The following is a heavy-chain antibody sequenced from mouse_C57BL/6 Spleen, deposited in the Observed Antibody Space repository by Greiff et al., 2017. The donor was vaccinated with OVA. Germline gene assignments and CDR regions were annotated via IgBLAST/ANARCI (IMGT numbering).Heavy chain of an antibody. Sequence: EVKLMESGGDLVKPGGSLKLSCAASGFTFSSYGMSWVRQTPDKRLEWVATISSGGSYTYYPDSVKGRFTISRDNAKNTLYLQMSSLKSEDTAMYYCARQIWDSYAMDYWGQGTSVTVSS. J-gene: IGHJ4*01. CDR2: ISSGGSYT. CDR3: ARQIWDSYAMDY. CDR1: GFTFSSYG. V-gene: IGHV5-6*01. D-gene: IGHD4-1*01.